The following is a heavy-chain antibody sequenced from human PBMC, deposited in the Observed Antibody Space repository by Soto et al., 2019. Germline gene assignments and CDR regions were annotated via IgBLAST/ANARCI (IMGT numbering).Heavy chain of an antibody. J-gene: IGHJ4*02. CDR2: ISSSSGSI. V-gene: IGHV3-48*01. Sequence: PGGSLRLSCAVSGFTFSTYSMNWVRQAPGKGLEWFSYISSSSGSIYYADSVKGRFTISRDNAKNSLYLQMNSLRADDTAVYYCARRGYCSGGSCPLLPYYFDYWGQGALVTVSS. CDR1: GFTFSTYS. D-gene: IGHD2-15*01. CDR3: ARRGYCSGGSCPLLPYYFDY.